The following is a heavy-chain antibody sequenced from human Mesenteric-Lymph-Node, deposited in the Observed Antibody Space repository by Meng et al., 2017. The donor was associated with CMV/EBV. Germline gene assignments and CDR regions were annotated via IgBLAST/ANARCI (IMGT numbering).Heavy chain of an antibody. J-gene: IGHJ4*02. CDR3: ARSYYSSISSYTPFDY. CDR1: FSRYV. V-gene: IGHV1-3*01. CDR2: INAGNCDT. Sequence: FSRYVLPWVRPAPGQRLEWMGWINAGNCDTKHSQNFQGRVTITRDTSASTVYMELSSLRSEDTAVYYCARSYYSSISSYTPFDYWGQGTLVTVSS. D-gene: IGHD2-2*01.